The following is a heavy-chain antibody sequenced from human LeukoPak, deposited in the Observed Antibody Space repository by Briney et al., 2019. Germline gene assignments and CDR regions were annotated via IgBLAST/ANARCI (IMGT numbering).Heavy chain of an antibody. V-gene: IGHV1-46*01. J-gene: IGHJ4*02. Sequence: ASVKVSCKAPGYTFTSYYMHWVRQAPGQGLEWMGIINPSGGSTSYAQKFQGRVTMTRDTSTSTVYMELSSLRSEDTAVYYCAREYCSGGSCTEMLRWGQGTLVTVSS. CDR1: GYTFTSYY. CDR3: AREYCSGGSCTEMLR. D-gene: IGHD2-15*01. CDR2: INPSGGST.